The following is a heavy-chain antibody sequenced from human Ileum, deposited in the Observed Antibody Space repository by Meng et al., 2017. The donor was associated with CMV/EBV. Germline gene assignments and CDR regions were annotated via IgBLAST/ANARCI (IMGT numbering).Heavy chain of an antibody. Sequence: GESLKISCGASGFAFSNVWMNWVRQAPGKGLEWVSHISGGSVTIYYADSLKGRFTVSRDNAKNSLYLQMNSLRVEDTAVYYCARVRAGSNYCDYWGQETLVTVSS. CDR1: GFAFSNVW. V-gene: IGHV3-48*04. D-gene: IGHD1-26*01. CDR2: ISGGSVTI. CDR3: ARVRAGSNYCDY. J-gene: IGHJ4*02.